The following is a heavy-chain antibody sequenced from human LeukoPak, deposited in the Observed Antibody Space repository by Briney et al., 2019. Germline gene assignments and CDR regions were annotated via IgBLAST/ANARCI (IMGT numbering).Heavy chain of an antibody. D-gene: IGHD6-13*01. CDR1: GFTFSSYG. CDR2: ISYDGSNK. Sequence: PGRSLRLSCAASGFTFSSYGMHWVRQAPGKGLGWVAVISYDGSNKYYADSVKGRFTISRDNSKNTLYLQMNSLRAEDTAVYYAQAQQQLVPTDTYYGMDVWGQGTTVTVSS. J-gene: IGHJ6*02. CDR3: QAQQQLVPTDTYYGMDV. V-gene: IGHV3-30*03.